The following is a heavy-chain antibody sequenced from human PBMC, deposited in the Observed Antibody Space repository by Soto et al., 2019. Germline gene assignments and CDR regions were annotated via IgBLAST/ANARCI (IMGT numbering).Heavy chain of an antibody. CDR1: VFTFSSYG. Sequence: GWSLRLSCAASVFTFSSYGMQWVRQAPGKGLEWVAVISYDGSNKYYADSVKGRFTISRDNSKNTLYLQMNSLRAEDTAVYYCAKDQIAAVYYYYGMDVWGQGTTVTVSS. CDR3: AKDQIAAVYYYYGMDV. J-gene: IGHJ6*02. D-gene: IGHD6-25*01. CDR2: ISYDGSNK. V-gene: IGHV3-30*18.